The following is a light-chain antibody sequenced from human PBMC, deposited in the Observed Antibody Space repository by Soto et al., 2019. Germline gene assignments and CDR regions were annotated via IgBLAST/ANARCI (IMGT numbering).Light chain of an antibody. CDR1: QSVLSSSNNRNF. CDR3: QQYYGAPLT. V-gene: IGKV4-1*01. CDR2: WAS. J-gene: IGKJ1*01. Sequence: DIVMSQSPDSLAVSLGERATINCKSSQSVLSSSNNRNFLAWYQQRPGQPPKLLINWASTRASGVPDRFSGSGSETDFTLTISSLQAEDVAVYYCQQYYGAPLTFGQGTKVEIK.